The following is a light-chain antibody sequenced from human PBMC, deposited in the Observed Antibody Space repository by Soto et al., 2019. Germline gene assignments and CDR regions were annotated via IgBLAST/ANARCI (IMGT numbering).Light chain of an antibody. CDR2: DAS. J-gene: IGKJ4*01. Sequence: DIQMTQSPSSLSASVGDRVTITCQASQDIINSLNWYQQKPGKAPKLLICDASNLETGVPSRFSGSGTETEFTISISSLQPEAISTYYCQQNNGLPTFGGGTKVEIK. V-gene: IGKV1-33*01. CDR3: QQNNGLPT. CDR1: QDIINS.